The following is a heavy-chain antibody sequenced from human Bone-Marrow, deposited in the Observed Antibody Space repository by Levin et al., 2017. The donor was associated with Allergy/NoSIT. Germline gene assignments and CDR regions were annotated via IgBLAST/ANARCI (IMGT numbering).Heavy chain of an antibody. CDR3: AKHRFVMSAYYGVDI. CDR1: GFTFDDYG. Sequence: GGSLRLSCAASGFTFDDYGMDWVRQLPGKGLEWVSGINWNGKKMEYADSVKGRFTITRDNANNSLFLQMNSLRDEDTALYYCAKHRFVMSAYYGVDIWGHGIMVIVSS. V-gene: IGHV3-9*01. J-gene: IGHJ3*02. CDR2: INWNGKKM. D-gene: IGHD3-16*01.